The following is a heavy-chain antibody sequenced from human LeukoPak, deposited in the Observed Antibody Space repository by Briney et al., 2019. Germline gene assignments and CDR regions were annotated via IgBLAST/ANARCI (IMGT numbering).Heavy chain of an antibody. J-gene: IGHJ4*02. CDR2: ISTYNGNT. CDR1: GYTFTSYG. Sequence: GASVTVSFKCSGYTFTSYGFSWVRQAPAQGLEWMGCISTYNGNTNYAQKLQCRVTMSTDSSSSRAYMELRSLGSDDTAVYYCARRSYYYGSGSYWDPVDYWGQGTLVTVSS. CDR3: ARRSYYYGSGSYWDPVDY. V-gene: IGHV1-18*01. D-gene: IGHD3-10*01.